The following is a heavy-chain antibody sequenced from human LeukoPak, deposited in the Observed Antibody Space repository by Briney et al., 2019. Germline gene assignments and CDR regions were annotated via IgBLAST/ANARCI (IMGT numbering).Heavy chain of an antibody. Sequence: PGGSLRLSCAASGFTFSSYWMSWVRQAPGEGLEWVANIKQDGSEKYYVDSVKGRFTIPRDNAKNSLYLQMNSLRAEDTAVYYCARATYYYDSSGPYYFDYWGQGTLVTVSS. J-gene: IGHJ4*02. CDR3: ARATYYYDSSGPYYFDY. V-gene: IGHV3-7*01. CDR2: IKQDGSEK. CDR1: GFTFSSYW. D-gene: IGHD3-22*01.